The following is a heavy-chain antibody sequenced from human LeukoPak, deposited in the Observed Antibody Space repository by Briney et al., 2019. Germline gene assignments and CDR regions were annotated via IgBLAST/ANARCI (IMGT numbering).Heavy chain of an antibody. Sequence: GGSLRLSCAASGFTFSSYAMSWVRQAPGKGLEWVGRIKSKTDGGTTDYAAPVKGRFTISRDDSKNTLYLQMNSLKTEDTAVYYCTTDASGWYSFDYWGQGTLVTVSS. CDR2: IKSKTDGGTT. J-gene: IGHJ4*02. CDR3: TTDASGWYSFDY. CDR1: GFTFSSYA. V-gene: IGHV3-15*01. D-gene: IGHD6-19*01.